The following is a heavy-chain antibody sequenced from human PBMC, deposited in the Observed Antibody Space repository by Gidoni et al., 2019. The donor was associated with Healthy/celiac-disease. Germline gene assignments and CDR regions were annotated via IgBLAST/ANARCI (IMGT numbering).Heavy chain of an antibody. D-gene: IGHD3-16*01. CDR3: AKDHTPYGGY. V-gene: IGHV3-23*01. CDR2: ISGSGGST. J-gene: IGHJ4*02. Sequence: GLEWVSAISGSGGSTYYADSVKGRFTISRDNSKNTLYLQMNSLRAEDTAVYYCAKDHTPYGGYWGQGTLVTVSS.